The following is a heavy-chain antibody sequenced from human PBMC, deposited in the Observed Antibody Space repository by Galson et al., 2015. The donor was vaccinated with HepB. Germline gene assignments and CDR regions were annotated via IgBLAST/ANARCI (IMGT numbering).Heavy chain of an antibody. J-gene: IGHJ6*02. V-gene: IGHV3-30-3*01. Sequence: SLRLSCAASGSTFSSYAMHWVRQAPGKGLKWVAVISYDGSNKYYADSVKGRFTISRDNSKNTLYLQMNSLRAEDTAVYYCARDPFYIVVVTGYYYYGMDVWGQGTTVTVSS. CDR2: ISYDGSNK. CDR1: GSTFSSYA. CDR3: ARDPFYIVVVTGYYYYGMDV. D-gene: IGHD2-21*02.